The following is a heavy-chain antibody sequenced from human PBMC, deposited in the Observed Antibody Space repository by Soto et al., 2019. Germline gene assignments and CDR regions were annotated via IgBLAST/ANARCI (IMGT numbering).Heavy chain of an antibody. D-gene: IGHD5-12*01. CDR3: ASRGYSGYDLDY. J-gene: IGHJ4*02. CDR2: FDPEDVET. CDR1: GYTLTELS. V-gene: IGHV1-24*01. Sequence: ASVKVSCKVSGYTLTELSMHWVRQAPGKGLEWMGGFDPEDVETIYAQKFQGRVTMTEDTSTDTAYMELSSLRSDDTAVYYCASRGYSGYDLDYWGQGTLVTVSS.